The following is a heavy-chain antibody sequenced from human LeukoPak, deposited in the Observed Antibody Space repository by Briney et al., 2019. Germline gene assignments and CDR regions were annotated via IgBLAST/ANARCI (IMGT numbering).Heavy chain of an antibody. Sequence: GGSLRLSCAASGFTFSSYAMHWVRQAPGKGLEYVSAISSNGGSTYYANSVKGRFTISRDNSKNTLYLQMGSLRAEDTAVYYCARDRYSVSYGAYYYYYMDVWGKGTTVTVSS. CDR2: ISSNGGST. CDR1: GFTFSSYA. J-gene: IGHJ6*03. D-gene: IGHD1-26*01. CDR3: ARDRYSVSYGAYYYYYMDV. V-gene: IGHV3-64*01.